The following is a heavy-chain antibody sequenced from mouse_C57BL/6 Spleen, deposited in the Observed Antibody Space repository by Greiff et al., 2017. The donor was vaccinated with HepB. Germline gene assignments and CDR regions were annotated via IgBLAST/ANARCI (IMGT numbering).Heavy chain of an antibody. Sequence: QVQLQQPGAELVKPGASVKLSCKASGYTFTSYWMHWVKQRPGQGLEWIGMIHPNSGSTNYNEKFKSKATLTVDTSSSTAYMQLSSLTSEDSAVYYCAREGLLRYYAMDYWGQGTSVTVSS. D-gene: IGHD1-1*01. CDR3: AREGLLRYYAMDY. J-gene: IGHJ4*01. V-gene: IGHV1-64*01. CDR1: GYTFTSYW. CDR2: IHPNSGST.